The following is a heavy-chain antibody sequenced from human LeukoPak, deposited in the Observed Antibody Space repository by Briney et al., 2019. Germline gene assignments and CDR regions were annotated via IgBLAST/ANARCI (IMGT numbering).Heavy chain of an antibody. Sequence: PSETLSLTCTVSGGSISSYYWSWIRQPPGRGLEWIGNTYYSGSTSYNPSLMSRVTISVDTSKNQFSLRLSSVTATDTAVYYCARHPGNSYGSWYFDLWGRGTLVAVSS. V-gene: IGHV4-59*08. D-gene: IGHD5-18*01. CDR2: TYYSGST. J-gene: IGHJ2*01. CDR3: ARHPGNSYGSWYFDL. CDR1: GGSISSYY.